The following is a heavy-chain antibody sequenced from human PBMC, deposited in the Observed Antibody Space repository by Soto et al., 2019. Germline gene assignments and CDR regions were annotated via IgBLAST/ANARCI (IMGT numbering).Heavy chain of an antibody. Sequence: QVQLVQSGTEVKKPGASVKVSCKASGYTFTNYYIHWVRQAPGQGLEWMGWINPNSGGTNYAQKLHGRVTLTMAASISTAYMELKRLRSDDTAVYSCARGISPKYCSGDSCYALGALDIWGQGTVVTVSS. CDR2: INPNSGGT. J-gene: IGHJ3*02. V-gene: IGHV1-2*02. CDR1: GYTFTNYY. CDR3: ARGISPKYCSGDSCYALGALDI. D-gene: IGHD2-21*01.